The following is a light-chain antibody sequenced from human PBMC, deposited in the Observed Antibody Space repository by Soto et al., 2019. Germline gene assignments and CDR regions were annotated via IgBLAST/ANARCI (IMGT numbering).Light chain of an antibody. Sequence: QSALTQPASVSGSPGQSITISCTGTSSDVGGYNYVSWYQQHPGKAPKLMIYDVNNRPSGVSNRFSGAKSGNTASLTGSGLQGEDEADYYCSSYTSSSTLVVFGGGTKLTVL. J-gene: IGLJ2*01. CDR3: SSYTSSSTLVV. CDR2: DVN. CDR1: SSDVGGYNY. V-gene: IGLV2-14*01.